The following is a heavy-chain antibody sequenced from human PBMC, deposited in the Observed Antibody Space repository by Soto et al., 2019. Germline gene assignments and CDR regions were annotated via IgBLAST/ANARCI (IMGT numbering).Heavy chain of an antibody. CDR3: ARGEQYSGRIFDY. CDR1: GDSVSSNSAG. Sequence: PWQTLSLTCAITGDSVSSNSAGWGWVRQSPSRGPEWRGSTYYCSKRYDEHAASVTGRNTTNPDTSKMQSSLPLNSVTPQHTAVYFCARGEQYSGRIFDYWGQGTLVTVSS. J-gene: IGHJ4*01. V-gene: IGHV6-1*01. D-gene: IGHD1-26*01. CDR2: TYYCSKRYD.